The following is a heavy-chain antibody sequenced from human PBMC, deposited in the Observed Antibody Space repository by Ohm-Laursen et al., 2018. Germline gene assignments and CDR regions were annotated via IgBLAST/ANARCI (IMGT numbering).Heavy chain of an antibody. V-gene: IGHV4-31*01. CDR2: IDFSGST. D-gene: IGHD5-12*01. CDR3: GCSGITGPHAFDI. CDR1: GASISSGGFY. J-gene: IGHJ3*02. Sequence: TLSLTWTVSGASISSGGFYWSWIRQHPGKGLEWIGYIDFSGSTSYNPSLKSLLVMSLDTSKNQFSRKLTSVTAADTAVFYLGCSGITGPHAFDIWGQGTMVTASS.